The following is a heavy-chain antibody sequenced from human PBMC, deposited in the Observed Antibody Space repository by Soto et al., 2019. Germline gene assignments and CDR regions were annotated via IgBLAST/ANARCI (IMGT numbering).Heavy chain of an antibody. Sequence: GGSLRLSCAASGFTFSSYAMSWVRQAPGKGLEWVSAISGSGGSTYYADSVKGRFTISRDNSKNTLYLQMNSLRAEDTAVYYCAGGDYGGDYYYYGMDVWGQGTTVTVSS. J-gene: IGHJ6*02. CDR3: AGGDYGGDYYYYGMDV. CDR1: GFTFSSYA. D-gene: IGHD4-17*01. V-gene: IGHV3-23*01. CDR2: ISGSGGST.